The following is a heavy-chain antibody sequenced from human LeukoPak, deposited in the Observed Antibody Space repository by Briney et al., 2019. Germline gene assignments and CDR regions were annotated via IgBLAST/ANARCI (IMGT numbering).Heavy chain of an antibody. J-gene: IGHJ3*02. CDR1: GFTFRSYS. Sequence: GGSLRLSCAASGFTFRSYSMNWVRHAPGKGLEWVSAIDPSSTYIYYADSVKGRFTISRDNAENSLYLQMNSLRVEDTAVYYCARTTVAPGSYDAFDIWGQGTMVTVSS. CDR2: IDPSSTYI. D-gene: IGHD4-23*01. CDR3: ARTTVAPGSYDAFDI. V-gene: IGHV3-21*01.